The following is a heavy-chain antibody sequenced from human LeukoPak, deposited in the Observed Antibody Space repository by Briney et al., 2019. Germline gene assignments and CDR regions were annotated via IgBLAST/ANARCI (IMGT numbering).Heavy chain of an antibody. CDR2: IYYSGST. J-gene: IGHJ3*02. D-gene: IGHD6-13*01. Sequence: SETLSLTCTVSGGSISSSSYYWGCIRQPPGKGLECIGSIYYSGSTYYNPSLKSRVTISVDTSKNQFSLKLSSVTAADTAVYYCARAGYSSSWPTEAFDIWGQGTMVTVSS. V-gene: IGHV4-39*07. CDR3: ARAGYSSSWPTEAFDI. CDR1: GGSISSSSYY.